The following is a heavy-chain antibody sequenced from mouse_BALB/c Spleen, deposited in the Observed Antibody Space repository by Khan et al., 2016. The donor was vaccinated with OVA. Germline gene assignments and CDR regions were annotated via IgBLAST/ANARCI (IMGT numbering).Heavy chain of an antibody. CDR1: GYTFIEYT. D-gene: IGHD3-3*01. CDR2: INPKNGVT. V-gene: IGHV1-18*01. Sequence: EVQLQQSGPELVKPGASVKISCKTSGYTFIEYTLHWVKQSHGKSLEWIGVINPKNGVTSYNQKFKGKATLTVDKSSSTAYMEFRSLTSEDSADVYCTRDAGLYWGQGTSVTVSS. CDR3: TRDAGLY. J-gene: IGHJ4*01.